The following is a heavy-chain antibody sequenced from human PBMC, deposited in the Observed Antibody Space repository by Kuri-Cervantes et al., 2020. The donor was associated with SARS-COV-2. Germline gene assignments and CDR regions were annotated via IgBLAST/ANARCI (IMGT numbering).Heavy chain of an antibody. CDR3: ARVAVGATHPNYYMDV. Sequence: ASVKVSCKASGYTFTGYYMHWVRQAPGQGLEWMAWINPNSGGTNYAQKFQGRVTMTRDTSISTAYMELSRLRSDDTAVYYCARVAVGATHPNYYMDVWGKGTTVTVSS. J-gene: IGHJ6*03. V-gene: IGHV1-2*02. D-gene: IGHD1-26*01. CDR1: GYTFTGYY. CDR2: INPNSGGT.